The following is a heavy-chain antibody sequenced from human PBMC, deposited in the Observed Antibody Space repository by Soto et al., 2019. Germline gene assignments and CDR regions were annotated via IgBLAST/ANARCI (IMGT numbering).Heavy chain of an antibody. CDR2: IYYSGST. Sequence: SETLSLTCTVSGGSISSSSYYWGWIRQPPGKGLEWIGSIYYSGSTYYNPSLKSRVTISVDTSKNQFSLKLSSVTAADTAVYYCARDHDPAQPPSENCIKNNCYAGSLGHWGQGTLVTVSS. V-gene: IGHV4-39*02. J-gene: IGHJ4*02. CDR1: GGSISSSSYY. CDR3: ARDHDPAQPPSENCIKNNCYAGSLGH. D-gene: IGHD2-2*01.